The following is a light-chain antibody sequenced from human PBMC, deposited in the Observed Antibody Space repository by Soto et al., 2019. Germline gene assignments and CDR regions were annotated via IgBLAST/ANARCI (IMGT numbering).Light chain of an antibody. Sequence: EIVLTQSPGTLSLSPGERATLSCRASQIVSSTYLAWFQQKAGQAPRLLIYGASTRATGTPARFSGSGSGTDFTLTISGLEPEDFALYYCQQYGVTPPNTFGGGTKVEVK. J-gene: IGKJ4*01. V-gene: IGKV3-20*01. CDR1: QIVSSTY. CDR3: QQYGVTPPNT. CDR2: GAS.